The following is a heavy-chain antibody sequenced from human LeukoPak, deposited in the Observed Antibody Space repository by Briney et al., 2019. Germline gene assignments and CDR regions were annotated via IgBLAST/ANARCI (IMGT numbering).Heavy chain of an antibody. CDR1: GFSFSSYN. J-gene: IGHJ4*02. Sequence: PGGSLRLSCAASGFSFSSYNMNRVRQAPGKGLEWVSVIYRGDSTYYADSVKGRFTISRDNSKNTLYLQMNSLRAEDTAVYYCARVNIQDFDYWGQGTLVTVSS. D-gene: IGHD3-3*01. CDR3: ARVNIQDFDY. CDR2: IYRGDST. V-gene: IGHV3-66*01.